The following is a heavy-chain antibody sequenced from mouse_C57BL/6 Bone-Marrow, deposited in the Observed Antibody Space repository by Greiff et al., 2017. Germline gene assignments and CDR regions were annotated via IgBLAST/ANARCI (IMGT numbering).Heavy chain of an antibody. CDR1: GYTFTSYW. D-gene: IGHD2-4*01. CDR3: AREGYDYDGVYAMDY. J-gene: IGHJ4*01. CDR2: IDPSDSYT. V-gene: IGHV1-59*01. Sequence: QVQLQQSGAELVRPGTSVKLSCKASGYTFTSYWMHWVKQRPGQGLEWIGVIDPSDSYTNYNQKFKGTATLTVDTSSSTAYMQLSSLTSEDSAVYYCAREGYDYDGVYAMDYWGQGTSVTVSS.